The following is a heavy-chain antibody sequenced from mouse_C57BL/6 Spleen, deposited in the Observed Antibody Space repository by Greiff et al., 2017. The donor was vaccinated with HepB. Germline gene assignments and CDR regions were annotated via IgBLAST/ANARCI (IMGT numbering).Heavy chain of an antibody. D-gene: IGHD1-1*01. CDR3: ARHYYGSSDRWYFDV. J-gene: IGHJ1*03. CDR2: IYPGSGST. V-gene: IGHV1-55*01. Sequence: VQLQQPGAELVKPGASVKMSCKASGYTFTSYWITWVKQRPGQGLEWIGDIYPGSGSTNYNEKFKSKATLTVDTSSSTAYMQLSSLTSEDSAVYYCARHYYGSSDRWYFDVWGTGTTVTVSS. CDR1: GYTFTSYW.